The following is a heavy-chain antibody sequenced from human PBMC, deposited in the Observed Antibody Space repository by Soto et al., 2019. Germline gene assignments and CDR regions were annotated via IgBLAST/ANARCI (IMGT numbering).Heavy chain of an antibody. CDR2: ISTYNRKT. J-gene: IGHJ4*02. CDR1: GYTFTRFG. Sequence: ASVKVSCKASGYTFTRFGIAWVRQAPGQGLEWMGWISTYNRKTIYAQKFQDRVTTIRDTSASTAYMELSSLRSEDMAVYYCGRRRYSSGWSFAYGGQGTRVPVSS. D-gene: IGHD6-19*01. V-gene: IGHV1-18*03. CDR3: GRRRYSSGWSFAY.